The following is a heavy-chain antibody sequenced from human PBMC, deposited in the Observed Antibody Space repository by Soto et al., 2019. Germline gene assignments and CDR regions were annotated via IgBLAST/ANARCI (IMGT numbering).Heavy chain of an antibody. Sequence: GGSLRLSCAASGFTVSNNYMSWVRQAPGKGLEWVSVIYSGGSTYYADSVKGRFTISRDNSKNTLYLQMNSLRAEDTAVYYCARAYSSGWYYYFDYWGQGTLVTVSS. CDR1: GFTVSNNY. CDR2: IYSGGST. CDR3: ARAYSSGWYYYFDY. V-gene: IGHV3-66*01. D-gene: IGHD6-19*01. J-gene: IGHJ4*02.